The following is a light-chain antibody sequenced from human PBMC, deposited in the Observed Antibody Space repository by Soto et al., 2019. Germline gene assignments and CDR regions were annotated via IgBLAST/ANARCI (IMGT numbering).Light chain of an antibody. Sequence: EVVLTQSPVTLSLSPGERATLSCRASQSVSSSYLAWYQQKPGQAPRLLIYGASSRATGIPDRFSGSGSGTDFTLTISRLEPEDFAVYYCQQYYTSNWAYSFGQGTMLEIK. CDR2: GAS. J-gene: IGKJ2*01. V-gene: IGKV3-20*01. CDR1: QSVSSSY. CDR3: QQYYTSNWAYS.